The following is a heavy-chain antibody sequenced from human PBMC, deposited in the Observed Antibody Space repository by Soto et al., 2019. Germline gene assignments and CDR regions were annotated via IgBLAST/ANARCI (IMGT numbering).Heavy chain of an antibody. J-gene: IGHJ3*02. CDR1: GFTFSSYA. D-gene: IGHD3-16*02. Sequence: EVQLLESGGGLVQPGGSLRLSCAASGFTFSSYAMSWVRQAPGKGLEWVSAISGSGDSTNYADSVKGRFTISRDNSKNTLYLQMNSRRAGDTAVYYCAKDRYIQDAFHIWGQGTMVTVSS. CDR2: ISGSGDST. V-gene: IGHV3-23*01. CDR3: AKDRYIQDAFHI.